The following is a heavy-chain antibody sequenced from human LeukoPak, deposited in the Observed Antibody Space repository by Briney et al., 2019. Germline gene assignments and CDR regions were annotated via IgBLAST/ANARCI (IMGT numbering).Heavy chain of an antibody. D-gene: IGHD2-15*01. V-gene: IGHV3-48*01. CDR1: GFTFSSYS. CDR3: ARAFYCSGGSCYPGHAFDI. CDR2: ISSSSSTI. Sequence: PGGSLRLSCAASGFTFSSYSMNWVRQAPGKGLEWVSYISSSSSTIYYADSVKGRFTISRDNAKNSLYLQMNSLRAEDTAVYYCARAFYCSGGSCYPGHAFDIWGQGTMVTVSS. J-gene: IGHJ3*02.